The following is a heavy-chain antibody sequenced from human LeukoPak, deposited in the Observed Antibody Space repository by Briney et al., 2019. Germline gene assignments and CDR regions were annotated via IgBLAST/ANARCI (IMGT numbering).Heavy chain of an antibody. CDR1: GDSISSGGYY. J-gene: IGHJ5*02. V-gene: IGHV4-61*08. D-gene: IGHD3-16*01. Sequence: SETLSLTCTVSGDSISSGGYYWSWIRQPPGKGLEWIGYIYYSGSTNYNPSLKSRVTISVDTSKNQFSLKLSSVTAADTAVYYCARTQQGGWFDPWGQGTLVTVSS. CDR2: IYYSGST. CDR3: ARTQQGGWFDP.